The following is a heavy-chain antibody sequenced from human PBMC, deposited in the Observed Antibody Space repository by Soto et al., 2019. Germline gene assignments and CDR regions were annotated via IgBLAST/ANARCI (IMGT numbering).Heavy chain of an antibody. Sequence: EVQLVESGGGLIPPGGSLRLSCAASGFLVNSAYMTWVRQAPGKGLEWLSMINSDGSTLYAESVKGRFTISRDNSKNRLDLQMNRLRAEDTAMYCCARSGYSFAWGYWGQGTLVIVTS. D-gene: IGHD5-18*01. CDR2: INSDGST. V-gene: IGHV3-53*01. CDR1: GFLVNSAY. CDR3: ARSGYSFAWGY. J-gene: IGHJ4*02.